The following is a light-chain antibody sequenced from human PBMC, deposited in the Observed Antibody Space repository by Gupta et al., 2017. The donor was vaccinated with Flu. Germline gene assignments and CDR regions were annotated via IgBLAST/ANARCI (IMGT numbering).Light chain of an antibody. CDR2: SNN. J-gene: IGLJ3*02. CDR1: SSNIGSNT. Sequence: QSVLTKPPSASGTPGQRVTISCSRSSSNIGSNTVNWYQQLPGTAPKLLIYSNNQRPSGVPDRFSGSKSGTSASLAISGLQAEDEADYYCAAWDDSRNGPVFGGGTKLTVL. V-gene: IGLV1-44*01. CDR3: AAWDDSRNGPV.